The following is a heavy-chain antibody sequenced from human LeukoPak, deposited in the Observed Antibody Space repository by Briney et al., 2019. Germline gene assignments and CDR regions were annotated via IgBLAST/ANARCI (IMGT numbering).Heavy chain of an antibody. J-gene: IGHJ4*02. D-gene: IGHD6-13*01. CDR3: ARSTLSAIAAAGPFDY. CDR1: GYTFTSYG. CDR2: INAGNGNT. V-gene: IGHV1-3*03. Sequence: ASVKVSCKASGYTFTSYGISWVRQAPGQGLEWMGWINAGNGNTKYSQEFQGRVTITRDTSASTAYMELSSLRSEDMAVYYCARSTLSAIAAAGPFDYWGQGTLVTVSS.